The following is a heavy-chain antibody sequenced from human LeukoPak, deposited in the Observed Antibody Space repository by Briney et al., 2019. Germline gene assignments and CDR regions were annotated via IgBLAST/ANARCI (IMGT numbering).Heavy chain of an antibody. CDR3: AKPQTSYYYDSSGYPDAFDI. V-gene: IGHV3-43*01. CDR1: GFTFTNYF. Sequence: GGSLRLSCAASGFTFTNYFMNWVRQAPGKGLEWVSLISWDGGSTYYADSVKGRFTISRDNSKNSLYLQMNSLRTEDTALYYCAKPQTSYYYDSSGYPDAFDIWGQGTMVTVSS. CDR2: ISWDGGST. J-gene: IGHJ3*02. D-gene: IGHD3-22*01.